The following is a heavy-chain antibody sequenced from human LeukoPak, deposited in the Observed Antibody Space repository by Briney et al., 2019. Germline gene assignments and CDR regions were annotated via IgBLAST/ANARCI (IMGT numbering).Heavy chain of an antibody. J-gene: IGHJ6*02. CDR2: ISSTTSYK. D-gene: IGHD6-19*01. CDR1: GFTFSSYS. CDR3: ARGRSGWSPYYYYGMDV. V-gene: IGHV3-21*01. Sequence: GGSLRLSCAASGFTFSSYSMNWVRQAPGKGLEWVSCISSTTSYKYYADSVKGRFTISRDNAKNSLYLQMNSLRAEDTAVYYCARGRSGWSPYYYYGMDVWGQGTTVTVSS.